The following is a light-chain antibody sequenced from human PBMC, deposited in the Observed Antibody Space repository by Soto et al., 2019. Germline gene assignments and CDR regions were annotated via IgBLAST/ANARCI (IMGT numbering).Light chain of an antibody. CDR3: QHYGYPQWT. CDR2: GVF. V-gene: IGKV3-20*01. CDR1: QSGSSSY. Sequence: EIVLTQSPDTLSLSPGERATLSCRASQSGSSSYLAWYQQRPGQPPRLLIYGVFTRADDIPDRFSGSGSGTDFTLTISSLQHEDFAVYYCQHYGYPQWTFGPGTKVDIK. J-gene: IGKJ1*01.